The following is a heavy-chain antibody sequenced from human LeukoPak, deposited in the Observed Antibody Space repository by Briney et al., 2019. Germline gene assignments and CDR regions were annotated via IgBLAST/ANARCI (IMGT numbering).Heavy chain of an antibody. V-gene: IGHV4-4*07. D-gene: IGHD3-9*01. J-gene: IGHJ5*02. CDR3: ARDLSGSRNNWFDP. CDR1: GYSISSGYY. CDR2: IYTSGST. Sequence: SETLSLTCAVSGYSISSGYYWGWIRQPAGKGLEWIGRIYTSGSTNYNPSLKSRVTMSVDTSKNQFSLKLSSVTAADTAVYYCARDLSGSRNNWFDPWGQGTLVTVSS.